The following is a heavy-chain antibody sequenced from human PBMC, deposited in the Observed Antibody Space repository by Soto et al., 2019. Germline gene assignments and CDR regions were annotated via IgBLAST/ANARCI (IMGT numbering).Heavy chain of an antibody. Sequence: PGGSLRLSCAASGFTVSSNYMSWVRQAPGKGLEWVSVIYSGGSTYYADSVKGRFTISRDNSKNTLYLQMNSLRAEDTAVYYCARGNDILTGYDDYYGMDVWGQGTTVTVSS. CDR2: IYSGGST. V-gene: IGHV3-53*01. CDR3: ARGNDILTGYDDYYGMDV. D-gene: IGHD3-9*01. J-gene: IGHJ6*02. CDR1: GFTVSSNY.